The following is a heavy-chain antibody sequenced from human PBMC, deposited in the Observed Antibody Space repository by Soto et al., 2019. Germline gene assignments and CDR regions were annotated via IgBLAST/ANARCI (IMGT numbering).Heavy chain of an antibody. CDR3: ARATTGYCSSTGCYEDWFDP. CDR2: ISAYNGNT. D-gene: IGHD2-2*01. J-gene: IGHJ5*02. Sequence: QVQLVQSGAEVKKPGASVKVSCKASGYTFTSYGISWVRQAPGQGLEWMGWISAYNGNTNYAQKLQGRVTMTTDTSTSTAYMELRSLRSDDAAVYYCARATTGYCSSTGCYEDWFDPWGQGTLVTVSS. V-gene: IGHV1-18*01. CDR1: GYTFTSYG.